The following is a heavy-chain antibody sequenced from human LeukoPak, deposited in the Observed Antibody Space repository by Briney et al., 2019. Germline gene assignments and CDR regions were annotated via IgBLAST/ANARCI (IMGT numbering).Heavy chain of an antibody. D-gene: IGHD6-13*01. J-gene: IGHJ6*02. Sequence: PSETLSLTCTVSGGSISSYYWSWIRQPPGKGLEWIGYIYYSGSTNYNPSLKSRVTISVGTSKNQFSLKLSSVTAADTAVYYCARDWGIAAAGTSPYYYYGMDVWGQGTTVTVSS. CDR3: ARDWGIAAAGTSPYYYYGMDV. CDR1: GGSISSYY. V-gene: IGHV4-59*01. CDR2: IYYSGST.